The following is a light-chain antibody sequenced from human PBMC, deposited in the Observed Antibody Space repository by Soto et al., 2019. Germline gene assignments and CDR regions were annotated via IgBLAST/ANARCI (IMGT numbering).Light chain of an antibody. CDR2: EPS. J-gene: IGKJ2*01. CDR1: QSISSW. Sequence: DIQMTQSPSTLSACVGDRVTITCRASQSISSWLAWYQQKPGQAPKLLIYEPSSLESGVPSRFSGSGSGTEFTLTISSLQPDDFATYYCQQYNSYSLYTFGQGTKVDIK. CDR3: QQYNSYSLYT. V-gene: IGKV1-5*01.